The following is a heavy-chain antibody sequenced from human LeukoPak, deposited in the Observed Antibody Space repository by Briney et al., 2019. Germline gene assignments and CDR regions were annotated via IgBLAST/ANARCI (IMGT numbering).Heavy chain of an antibody. D-gene: IGHD6-19*01. Sequence: PSETLSLTCTVSGGSISSSSYYWGWIRQAPGKGLEWIGRIYTSGSTNYNPSLKSRVTISVDTSKNQFSLKLSSVTAADTAVYYCARGLGGYSSGWFPNYYYYYMDVWGKGTTVTISS. CDR3: ARGLGGYSSGWFPNYYYYYMDV. CDR1: GGSISSSSYY. CDR2: IYTSGST. J-gene: IGHJ6*03. V-gene: IGHV4-61*02.